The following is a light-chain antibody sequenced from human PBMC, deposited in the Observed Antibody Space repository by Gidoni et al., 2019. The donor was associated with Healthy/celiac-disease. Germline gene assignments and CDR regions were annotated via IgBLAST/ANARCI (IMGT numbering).Light chain of an antibody. CDR1: QSVSSY. Sequence: EIALTQSPATLSLSPGVRATLSCRASQSVSSYLAWYQQKPGQAPRLLIYDASNRATGIPARFSGSGSGTDFTLTISSLEPEDFAVYYCQQRSNWPTFGQGTKVEIK. CDR2: DAS. V-gene: IGKV3-11*01. J-gene: IGKJ1*01. CDR3: QQRSNWPT.